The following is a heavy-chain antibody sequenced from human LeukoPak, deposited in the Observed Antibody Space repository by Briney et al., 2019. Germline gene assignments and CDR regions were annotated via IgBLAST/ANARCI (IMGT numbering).Heavy chain of an antibody. J-gene: IGHJ5*02. CDR2: IYYSGAT. D-gene: IGHD2/OR15-2a*01. CDR1: GGSISSYY. CDR3: VRSSDNYFSP. Sequence: PSETLSLTCTVSGGSISSYYWSWVRQSPGKGLEWIGEIYYSGATKYSSSLRSRVTLSVDTSKRQFSLKLSSVTAADTAVYYCVRSSDNYFSPWGQGTLVSVSS. V-gene: IGHV4-59*01.